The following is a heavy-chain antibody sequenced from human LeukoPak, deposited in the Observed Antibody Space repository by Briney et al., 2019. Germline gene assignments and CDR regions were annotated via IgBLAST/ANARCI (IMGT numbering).Heavy chain of an antibody. Sequence: PSETLSLTCTVSGGSFSGYYWSWIRQPPGKGLEWIGEINHSGSTNYNPSLKSRVTISVDTSKNQFSLKLSSVTAADTAVYYCARRARYYDFWSGYYSWGQGTLVTVSS. D-gene: IGHD3-3*01. CDR3: ARRARYYDFWSGYYS. V-gene: IGHV4-34*01. J-gene: IGHJ5*02. CDR2: INHSGST. CDR1: GGSFSGYY.